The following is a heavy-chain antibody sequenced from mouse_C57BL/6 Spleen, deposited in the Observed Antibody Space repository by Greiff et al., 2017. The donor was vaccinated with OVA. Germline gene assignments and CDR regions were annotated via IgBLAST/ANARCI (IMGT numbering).Heavy chain of an antibody. D-gene: IGHD3-2*02. J-gene: IGHJ3*01. CDR2: ISSGGSYT. CDR3: ARQGTAQATWFAY. CDR1: GFTFSSYG. Sequence: VVESGGDLVKPGGSLKLSCAASGFTFSSYGMSWVRQTPDKRLEWVATISSGGSYTYYPDSVKGRFTISRDNAKNTLYLQMSSLKSEDTAMYYCARQGTAQATWFAYWGQGTLVTVSA. V-gene: IGHV5-6*01.